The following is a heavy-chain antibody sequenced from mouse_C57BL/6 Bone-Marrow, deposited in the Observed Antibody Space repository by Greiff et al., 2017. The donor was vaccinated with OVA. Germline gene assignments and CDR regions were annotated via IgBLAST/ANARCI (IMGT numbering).Heavy chain of an antibody. J-gene: IGHJ4*01. V-gene: IGHV5-12*01. CDR3: ARLDSSGYVDYAMDY. CDR2: ISNGGGST. CDR1: GFTFSDYY. Sequence: EVKLMESGGGLVQPGGSLKLSCAASGFTFSDYYMYWVRQTPEKRLEWVAYISNGGGSTYYPDTVKGRFTISRDNAKNTLYLQMSRLKSEDTAMYYCARLDSSGYVDYAMDYWGQGTSVTVSS. D-gene: IGHD3-2*02.